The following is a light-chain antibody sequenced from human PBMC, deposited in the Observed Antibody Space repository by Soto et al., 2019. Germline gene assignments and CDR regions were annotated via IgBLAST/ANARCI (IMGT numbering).Light chain of an antibody. V-gene: IGLV1-47*01. CDR3: GVWDDKLGGL. Sequence: QSVLTQPPSASGTPGQRVIITCSGGTSNVERNYVYWYQHLPGTAPKLLIYRDHQRPSGVPDRFSASKSGTSASLAISGLRSEDEGDYYFGVWDDKLGGLFGGGTKLTVL. CDR1: TSNVERNY. CDR2: RDH. J-gene: IGLJ3*02.